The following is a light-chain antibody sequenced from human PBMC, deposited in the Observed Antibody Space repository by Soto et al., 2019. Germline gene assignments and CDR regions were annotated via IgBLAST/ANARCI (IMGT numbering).Light chain of an antibody. Sequence: ALTQPRSVSGSPGQSVAISCTGTSSDVGGYNYVSWYQQHPGKAPKLMIYDVNKRPSGVPDRFSGSKSGNTASLTISGLQAEDEPDYYCCSYEGGYTFDVFGTGTKVTVL. CDR3: CSYEGGYTFDV. CDR2: DVN. J-gene: IGLJ1*01. CDR1: SSDVGGYNY. V-gene: IGLV2-11*01.